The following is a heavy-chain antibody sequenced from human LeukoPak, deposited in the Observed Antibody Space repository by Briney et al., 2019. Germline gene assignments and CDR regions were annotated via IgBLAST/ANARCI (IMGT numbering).Heavy chain of an antibody. CDR3: AKDRGY. V-gene: IGHV3-23*01. D-gene: IGHD2-15*01. CDR1: GLTFSNFA. CDR2: ISGGAGTT. Sequence: GGSLRLSCVTSGLTFSNFAMVWVRQAPGKGLEWVSAISGGAGTTYYADSVKGRFTISRDNSRNTLYLQLNNLRGDDTAVYYCAKDRGYWGRGTLVTVSS. J-gene: IGHJ4*02.